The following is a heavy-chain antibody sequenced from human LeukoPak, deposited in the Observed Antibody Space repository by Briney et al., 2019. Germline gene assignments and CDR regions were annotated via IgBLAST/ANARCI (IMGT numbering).Heavy chain of an antibody. Sequence: SETLSLICTVSGGSFSGSNHYWGWIRQTPGKGLEWIGSIYFGGSTNYNSSLKSRVAISLDTSKNQFSLSLSSVTAADTAVFYCARGAIGTTALSFDYWGQGTLVTVSS. CDR3: ARGAIGTTALSFDY. V-gene: IGHV4-39*07. CDR2: IYFGGST. D-gene: IGHD4-17*01. J-gene: IGHJ4*02. CDR1: GGSFSGSNHY.